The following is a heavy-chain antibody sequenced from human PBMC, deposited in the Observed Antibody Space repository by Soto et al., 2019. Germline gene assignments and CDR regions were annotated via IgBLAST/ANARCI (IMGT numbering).Heavy chain of an antibody. CDR3: AKTPSGSIAVARFDY. D-gene: IGHD6-19*01. J-gene: IGHJ4*02. Sequence: PGGSLRLSCAASGFTFSSYAMSWVRQAPGKGLEWVSAISGSGGSTYYADSVKGRFTISRDNSKNTLYLQMNSLRAEDTAVYYCAKTPSGSIAVARFDYWGQGTLVTVSS. V-gene: IGHV3-23*01. CDR2: ISGSGGST. CDR1: GFTFSSYA.